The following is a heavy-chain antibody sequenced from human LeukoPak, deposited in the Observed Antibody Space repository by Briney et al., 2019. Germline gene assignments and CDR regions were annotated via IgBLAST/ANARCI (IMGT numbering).Heavy chain of an antibody. V-gene: IGHV4-59*12. Sequence: PSETLSLTCTVSGGSISSYYWSWIRQPPGKGLEWIGYIYYSGSTNYNPSLKSRVTISVDTSKNQFSLKLSSVTAADTAVYYCARGSRNYYDSSGYPKYYFDYWGQGTLVTVSS. D-gene: IGHD3-22*01. J-gene: IGHJ4*02. CDR2: IYYSGST. CDR1: GGSISSYY. CDR3: ARGSRNYYDSSGYPKYYFDY.